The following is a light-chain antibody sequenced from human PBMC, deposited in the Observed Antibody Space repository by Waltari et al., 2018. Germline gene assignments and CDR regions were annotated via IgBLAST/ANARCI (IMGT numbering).Light chain of an antibody. CDR1: QTITTY. V-gene: IGKV1-39*01. CDR2: AAS. CDR3: QQNYDTPYS. J-gene: IGKJ2*03. Sequence: DIQMTQSPSSLSASVGARFTITCRASQTITTYLNWYQHKPGRAPRLLIYAASNLQSGVPSGFSGSGSGTDFTLTISTLQPEDFATYYCQQNYDTPYSFGQGTNLEIK.